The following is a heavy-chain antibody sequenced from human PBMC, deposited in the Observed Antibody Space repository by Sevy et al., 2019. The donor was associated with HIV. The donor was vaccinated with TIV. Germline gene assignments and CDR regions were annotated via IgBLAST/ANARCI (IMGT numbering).Heavy chain of an antibody. Sequence: GGSLRLSCAASGFIFSDFYMSWVRQAPGKGLEWISYISSRGTTIYYADSVKGRFTISRDNAKNSLYLQMNGLTADDTAVDYCARDHVVVEPLANYGMDVWGQGTTVTVSS. CDR1: GFIFSDFY. CDR3: ARDHVVVEPLANYGMDV. D-gene: IGHD2-2*01. CDR2: ISSRGTTI. J-gene: IGHJ6*02. V-gene: IGHV3-11*01.